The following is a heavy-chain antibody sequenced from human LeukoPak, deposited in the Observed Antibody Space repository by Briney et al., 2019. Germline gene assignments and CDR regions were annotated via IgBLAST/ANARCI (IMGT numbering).Heavy chain of an antibody. CDR3: AKDRGTSTVVTTDY. Sequence: GGSLRLSCAASGFTFSSYGMHWVRQAPGKGLEWVAFIRYVGSNKYYADSLKGRFTISRDNSKNTLYLQMNSLRAEDTAVYYCAKDRGTSTVVTTDYWGQGTLVTVSS. J-gene: IGHJ4*02. D-gene: IGHD4-23*01. CDR2: IRYVGSNK. CDR1: GFTFSSYG. V-gene: IGHV3-30*02.